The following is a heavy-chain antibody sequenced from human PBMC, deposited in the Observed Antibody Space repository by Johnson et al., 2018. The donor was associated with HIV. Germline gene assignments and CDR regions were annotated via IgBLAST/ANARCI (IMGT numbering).Heavy chain of an antibody. V-gene: IGHV3-30*02. CDR2: IRYDGSNK. Sequence: QVQLVESGGGLVKPGGSLRLSCAASGFSFSTYGMHWVRQAPGKGLKWVSFIRYDGSNKYYADSVKGRFTISRDNSKNTLYLQMNSLRTEDTAVYYCAKKQAAAGTGGGAFDIWGQGTMVTVSS. J-gene: IGHJ3*02. D-gene: IGHD6-13*01. CDR3: AKKQAAAGTGGGAFDI. CDR1: GFSFSTYG.